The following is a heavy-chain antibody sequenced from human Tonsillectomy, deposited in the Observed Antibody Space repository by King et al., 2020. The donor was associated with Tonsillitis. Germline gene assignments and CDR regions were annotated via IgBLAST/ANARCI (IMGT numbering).Heavy chain of an antibody. CDR2: INVYNGNT. V-gene: IGHV1-18*01. CDR3: ARLDYGDDYFDY. Sequence: QLVQSGAEVKKPGASVKVSCKASGYTFTSYGISWVRQAPGQGLEWMGWINVYNGNTNYAQNLQGRVTMTTDTSTSTAYMELSSLRSDDTAVYYCARLDYGDDYFDYWGQRTLVSVCS. CDR1: GYTFTSYG. D-gene: IGHD4/OR15-4a*01. J-gene: IGHJ4*02.